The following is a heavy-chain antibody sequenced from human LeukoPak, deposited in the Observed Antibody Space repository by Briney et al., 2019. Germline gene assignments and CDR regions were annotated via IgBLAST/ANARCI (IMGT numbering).Heavy chain of an antibody. CDR3: ARAPRGSGWYRGPGIDY. D-gene: IGHD6-19*01. V-gene: IGHV1-46*01. CDR2: ISPSGGST. Sequence: ASVKVSCKAFGYTFTSNYMHWVRQAPGQGPEWMGVISPSGGSTTYAQKFQGRVTLTRDMSTSTAYMELSSLRSEDTAVYYCARAPRGSGWYRGPGIDYWGQGTLVTVSS. J-gene: IGHJ4*02. CDR1: GYTFTSNY.